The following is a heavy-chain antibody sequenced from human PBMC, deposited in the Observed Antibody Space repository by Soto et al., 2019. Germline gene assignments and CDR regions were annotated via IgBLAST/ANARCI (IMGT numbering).Heavy chain of an antibody. CDR2: INAGNGNT. Sequence: ASVKVSCKASGYTFTSYAMHWVRQAPGQRLEWMGWINAGNGNTKYSQKFQGRVTITRDTSASTAYMELSSLRSEDTAVYYCARDAVLRFLEPYYYYYMDVWGKGTTVTVSS. D-gene: IGHD3-3*01. J-gene: IGHJ6*03. CDR3: ARDAVLRFLEPYYYYYMDV. CDR1: GYTFTSYA. V-gene: IGHV1-3*01.